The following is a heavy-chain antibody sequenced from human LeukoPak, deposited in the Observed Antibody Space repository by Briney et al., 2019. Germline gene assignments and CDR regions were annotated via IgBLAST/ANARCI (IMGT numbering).Heavy chain of an antibody. D-gene: IGHD6-19*01. J-gene: IGHJ6*03. CDR2: IYTSGST. Sequence: SETLSLTCTVSGGSISSGSYYWSWIRQPAGKGLEWIGRIYTSGSTNYNPSLKSRVTISVDTSKNQFSLKLSSVTAADTAAYYCARGGSVAGTPDYYYYMDVWGKGTTVTVSS. V-gene: IGHV4-61*02. CDR1: GGSISSGSYY. CDR3: ARGGSVAGTPDYYYYMDV.